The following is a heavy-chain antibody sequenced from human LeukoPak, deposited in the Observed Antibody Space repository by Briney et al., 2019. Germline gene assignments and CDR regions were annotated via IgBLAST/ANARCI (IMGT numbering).Heavy chain of an antibody. CDR3: AKDGPKLRFLEWLLRNWYFDL. CDR1: GFTLSSYG. Sequence: PGGSLRLSCAASGFTLSSYGMHWVRQAPGKGLEWVAFIRYDGSNKYYADSVKGRFTISRDNSKNTLYLQMNSLRAEDTAVYYCAKDGPKLRFLEWLLRNWYFDLWGRGTLVTVSS. CDR2: IRYDGSNK. D-gene: IGHD3-3*01. V-gene: IGHV3-30*02. J-gene: IGHJ2*01.